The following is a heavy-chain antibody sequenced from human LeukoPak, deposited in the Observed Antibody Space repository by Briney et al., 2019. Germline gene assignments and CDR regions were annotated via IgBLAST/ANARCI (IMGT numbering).Heavy chain of an antibody. J-gene: IGHJ4*02. CDR2: IIPIFGTA. CDR1: GGTXSSYA. CDR3: ARARPRRGYSYGYLGY. Sequence: XXSCKAXGGTXSSYAISWVRQAPGQGLEWMGGIIPIFGTANYAQKFQGRVTITADESTSTAYMELSSLRSEDTAVYYCARARPRRGYSYGYLGYWGQGTLVTVSS. D-gene: IGHD5-18*01. V-gene: IGHV1-69*01.